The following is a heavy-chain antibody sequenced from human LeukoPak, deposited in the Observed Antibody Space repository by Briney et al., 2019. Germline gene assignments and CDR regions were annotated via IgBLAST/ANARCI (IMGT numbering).Heavy chain of an antibody. Sequence: GESLKTSCKGSGYSFTIYWIGWVPQMPGKGMEWMGTIYPGDSDTIYSPSFQGQVTMSADKSITTAYLQWSSLKTSDTAMYYCARQVRNWFDPWGQGTLVTVSS. CDR2: IYPGDSDT. J-gene: IGHJ5*02. V-gene: IGHV5-51*01. CDR1: GYSFTIYW. CDR3: ARQVRNWFDP.